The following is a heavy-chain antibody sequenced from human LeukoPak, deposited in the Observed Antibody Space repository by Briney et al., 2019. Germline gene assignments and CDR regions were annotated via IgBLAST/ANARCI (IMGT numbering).Heavy chain of an antibody. CDR2: IIPIFGTA. CDR1: GGTFSSYA. D-gene: IGHD2-2*01. Sequence: GASVKVSCKASGGTFSSYAISWVRQAPGQGLEWMGGIIPIFGTANYAQKFQGRVTITADESTSTAYMELSSLRSEDTAVYYCARVEGYCSRTSCNPGDYWGQGTLVTVSS. V-gene: IGHV1-69*13. CDR3: ARVEGYCSRTSCNPGDY. J-gene: IGHJ4*02.